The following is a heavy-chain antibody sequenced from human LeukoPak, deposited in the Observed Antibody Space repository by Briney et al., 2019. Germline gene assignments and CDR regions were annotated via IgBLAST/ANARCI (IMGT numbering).Heavy chain of an antibody. CDR1: GLTFSSSW. CDR2: INPDGNKK. V-gene: IGHV3-7*01. J-gene: IGHJ4*02. Sequence: PGGFLRLSCAVSGLTFSSSWMDWVRQAPGKGLEWVASINPDGNKKYSADSVKGRFTISRDNAENPLYLQMNSLRVEDTAFYYCARDLAYSRLDYWGQGMLVTVSS. D-gene: IGHD5-18*01. CDR3: ARDLAYSRLDY.